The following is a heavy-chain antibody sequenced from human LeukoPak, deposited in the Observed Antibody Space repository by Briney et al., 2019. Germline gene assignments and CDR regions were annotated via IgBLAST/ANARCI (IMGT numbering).Heavy chain of an antibody. D-gene: IGHD2-2*01. J-gene: IGHJ6*02. CDR3: AREHIVVVPAAKTDYGMDV. V-gene: IGHV3-53*04. CDR2: IYSGGST. Sequence: GGSLRLSCAASGFTVSSNYMSWVRQAPGKGLEWVSVIYSGGSTYYADSVKGRFTISRHNSKNTLYLQMNSLRTEDTAVYYCAREHIVVVPAAKTDYGMDVWGQGTTVTVSS. CDR1: GFTVSSNY.